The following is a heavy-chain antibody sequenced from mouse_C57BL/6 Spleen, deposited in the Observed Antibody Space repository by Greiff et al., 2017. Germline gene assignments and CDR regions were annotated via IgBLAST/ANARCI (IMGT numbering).Heavy chain of an antibody. CDR3: ARHERGGYYAVDY. Sequence: DVKLVESGGDLVKPGGSLKLSCAASGFTFSSYGMSWVRQTPDKRLEWVATISSGGSYTYYPDSVKGRFTISRDNAKNTLYLQMSSLKSEDTAMYYCARHERGGYYAVDYWGQGTTVTVSS. V-gene: IGHV5-6*02. J-gene: IGHJ4*01. CDR1: GFTFSSYG. CDR2: ISSGGSYT.